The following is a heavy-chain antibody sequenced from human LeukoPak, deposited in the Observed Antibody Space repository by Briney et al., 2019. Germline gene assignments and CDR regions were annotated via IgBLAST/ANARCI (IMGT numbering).Heavy chain of an antibody. V-gene: IGHV3-23*01. D-gene: IGHD6-13*01. J-gene: IGHJ4*01. CDR3: AKDASSWRGYYDY. CDR1: GFIFSTYA. Sequence: PGGSLRLSCAASGFIFSTYAMTWVRQAPGKGLEWVSTISGSAGSTNYGDSVRGRFTISRDNSKNTLYLQMNSLRAEDTAVYYCAKDASSWRGYYDYWGQGTLVTVPS. CDR2: ISGSAGST.